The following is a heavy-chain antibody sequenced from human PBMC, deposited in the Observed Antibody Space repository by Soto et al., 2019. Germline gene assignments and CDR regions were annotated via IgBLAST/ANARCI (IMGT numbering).Heavy chain of an antibody. Sequence: SETLSLTCNVSGDSISSSFYYWGWIRQPPGKGLEWIGAIYYSGTTYYNPSLKTRVSLFLHTSNNQLSLQLNSVTPDDTAVYYCARLIGNSWLDSWGQGTLVTVSS. D-gene: IGHD4-4*01. CDR3: ARLIGNSWLDS. J-gene: IGHJ5*01. V-gene: IGHV4-39*01. CDR2: IYYSGTT. CDR1: GDSISSSFYY.